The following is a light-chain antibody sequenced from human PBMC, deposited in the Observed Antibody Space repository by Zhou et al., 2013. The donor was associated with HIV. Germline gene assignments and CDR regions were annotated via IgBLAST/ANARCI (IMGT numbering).Light chain of an antibody. CDR1: QSVGRDY. Sequence: EIVLTQSPGTLSLSPGERATLSCRASQSVGRDYLGWYQQKPGQSPRLLIYHTFKRATGTPDRFSGSGSGTDFTLTISRLEPEDFAVYYCHQYEKSPTFGQGTKVEI. CDR2: HTF. J-gene: IGKJ1*01. V-gene: IGKV3-20*01. CDR3: HQYEKSPT.